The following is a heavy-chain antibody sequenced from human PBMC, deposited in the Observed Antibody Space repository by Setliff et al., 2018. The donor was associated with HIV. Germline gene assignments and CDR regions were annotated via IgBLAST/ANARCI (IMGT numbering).Heavy chain of an antibody. J-gene: IGHJ3*01. V-gene: IGHV3-23*01. D-gene: IGHD3-22*01. Sequence: GGSLRLSCAASGFTLSNSAMTWVRQKPGRGLEWVSLIQSGGIIYYADSVKGRFTISRDNSNNILSLQMSSLRAEDTTLYYCAKLDYYDYSGSWARKVAIDFWGRGTMVTVSS. CDR3: AKLDYYDYSGSWARKVAIDF. CDR1: GFTLSNSA. CDR2: IQSGGII.